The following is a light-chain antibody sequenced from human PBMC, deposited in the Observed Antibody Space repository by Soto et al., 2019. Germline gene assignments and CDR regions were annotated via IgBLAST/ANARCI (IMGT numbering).Light chain of an antibody. CDR1: SSNIGAGYD. J-gene: IGLJ2*01. CDR3: QSYDSSLRRV. CDR2: DNS. Sequence: QSVLTQPPSVSGAPGQRVTISCTGSSSNIGAGYDVHWYQQLPGTAPKLLIDDNSNRPSGVPDRFSGSKSGTSASLAISGLQAEDEADYYCQSYDSSLRRVFGGRTKVTVL. V-gene: IGLV1-40*01.